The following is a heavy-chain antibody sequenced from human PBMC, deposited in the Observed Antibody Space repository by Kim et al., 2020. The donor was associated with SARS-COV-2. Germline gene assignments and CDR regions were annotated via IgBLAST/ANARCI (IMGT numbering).Heavy chain of an antibody. CDR1: GFTFSSNA. CDR3: AKVIVGTITGFHY. J-gene: IGHJ4*02. CDR2: ISGSGGAT. V-gene: IGHV3-23*01. Sequence: GGSLRLSCAASGFTFSSNAMSWVRRSPGKGLEWISAISGSGGATFYADSVKGRFTISRDNSGNTLYLQLNSLRAEDTAVYYCAKVIVGTITGFHYWGQGT. D-gene: IGHD5-12*01.